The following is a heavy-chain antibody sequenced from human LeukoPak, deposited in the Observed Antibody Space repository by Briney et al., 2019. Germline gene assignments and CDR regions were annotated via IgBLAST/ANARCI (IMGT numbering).Heavy chain of an antibody. J-gene: IGHJ4*02. CDR3: LRTRCGQGSGSYPYYFDY. CDR2: ISYDGNNK. Sequence: GGSLRLSCAASGFTFSSYAMHWVRQAPGKGLEWVALISYDGNNKYYANSVKGRFTISRDNSKNTLYLQMNSLRAEDTAVYYCLRTRCGQGSGSYPYYFDYWGQGTLVTVSS. CDR1: GFTFSSYA. D-gene: IGHD1-26*01. V-gene: IGHV3-30*03.